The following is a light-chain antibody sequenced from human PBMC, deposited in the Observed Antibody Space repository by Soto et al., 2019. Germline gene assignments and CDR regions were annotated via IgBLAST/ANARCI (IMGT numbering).Light chain of an antibody. CDR2: KAS. V-gene: IGKV1-5*03. Sequence: DIQMTQSPSTLSASLGDRFTITCRASQSISSWLAWYQQKPGKAPKLLIYKASSLESGVPSRFSGSGSGTEFTLTISSLQPDDFATYYCQQYNSYPLTFGGGTKVDNK. CDR1: QSISSW. CDR3: QQYNSYPLT. J-gene: IGKJ4*01.